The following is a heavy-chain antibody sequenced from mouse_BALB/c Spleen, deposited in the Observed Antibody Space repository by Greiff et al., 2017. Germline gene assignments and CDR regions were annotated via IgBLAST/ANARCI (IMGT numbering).Heavy chain of an antibody. J-gene: IGHJ3*01. CDR1: GYTFTSYW. V-gene: IGHV1-87*01. CDR3: ARGDWFAY. CDR2: IYPGDGDT. Sequence: QVQLQQSGAELVRPGSSVKLSCKASGYTFTSYWMQWVKQRPGQGLEWIGAIYPGDGDTRYTQKFKGKATLTADKSSSTAYMQLSSLASEDSAVYYCARGDWFAYWGQGTLVTVSA.